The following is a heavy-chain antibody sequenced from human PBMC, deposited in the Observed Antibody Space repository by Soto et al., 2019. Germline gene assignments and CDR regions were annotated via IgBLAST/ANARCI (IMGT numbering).Heavy chain of an antibody. D-gene: IGHD2-2*01. CDR1: RGTFSSNA. Sequence: APAKVSCKDSRGTFSSNAISWARHSPGKGLEWMGGIIPIFGTVNYAQKFQGRVTITADESTSTAYMELSSLRSEDTAVYYCARHDCISSSCYYYYYSGMDVWGQGTTVTVSS. CDR3: ARHDCISSSCYYYYYSGMDV. CDR2: IIPIFGTV. V-gene: IGHV1-69*13. J-gene: IGHJ6*02.